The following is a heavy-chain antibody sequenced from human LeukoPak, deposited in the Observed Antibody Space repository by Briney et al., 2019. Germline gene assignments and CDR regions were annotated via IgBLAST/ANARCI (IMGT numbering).Heavy chain of an antibody. J-gene: IGHJ3*02. D-gene: IGHD1-1*01. CDR3: AKRDWNDESRYAFDI. CDR1: GFTFNNYG. CDR2: IRHDGSDK. Sequence: GGSLRLSCAASGFTFNNYGMHWVRQAPGKGLEWVGFIRHDGSDKYYADSMKGRFTISRDNSKNTLYLQMNSLRAEDTAVYYCAKRDWNDESRYAFDIWGQGTMVTVSS. V-gene: IGHV3-30*02.